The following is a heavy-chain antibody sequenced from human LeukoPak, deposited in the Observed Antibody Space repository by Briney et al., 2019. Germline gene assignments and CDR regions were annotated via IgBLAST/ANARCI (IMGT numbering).Heavy chain of an antibody. Sequence: ASVKVSCKASGYTFTSYDINWVRQATGQGLEWMGWMNPNSGNTGYAQKFQGRVTMTRNTSISTAYMELSSLRSEDTAVYYCARSIPVVAATPGGAFDIWGRGTMVTVSS. D-gene: IGHD2-15*01. CDR1: GYTFTSYD. CDR3: ARSIPVVAATPGGAFDI. J-gene: IGHJ3*02. CDR2: MNPNSGNT. V-gene: IGHV1-8*01.